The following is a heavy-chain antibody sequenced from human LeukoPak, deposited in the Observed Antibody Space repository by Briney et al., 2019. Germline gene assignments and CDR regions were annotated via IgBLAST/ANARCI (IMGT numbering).Heavy chain of an antibody. Sequence: SETLSLTCTVSGGSITSGSFYWGWIRQPPGKGLEWIGSIYYSGSTYYNPSLKSRITMSLDTSKNHFSLKLSSVTAADTAVYYCVRDKSFEVVNFFDSWGQGTVVTVSS. CDR2: IYYSGST. D-gene: IGHD3-3*01. CDR1: GGSITSGSFY. V-gene: IGHV4-39*07. CDR3: VRDKSFEVVNFFDS. J-gene: IGHJ4*02.